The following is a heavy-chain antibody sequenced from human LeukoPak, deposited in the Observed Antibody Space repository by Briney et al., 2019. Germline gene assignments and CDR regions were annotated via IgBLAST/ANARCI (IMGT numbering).Heavy chain of an antibody. D-gene: IGHD2-2*01. CDR2: IIPIFGTA. V-gene: IGHV1-69*13. J-gene: IGHJ3*02. CDR3: ARGSWYQLTPGHAFDI. Sequence: SVKVSCKASGGTFSSYAISWVRQAPGQGLEWMGGIIPIFGTANYAQKFQGRVTITADESTSTAYMELSSLRSEDTAVYYCARGSWYQLTPGHAFDIRGQGTMVTVSS. CDR1: GGTFSSYA.